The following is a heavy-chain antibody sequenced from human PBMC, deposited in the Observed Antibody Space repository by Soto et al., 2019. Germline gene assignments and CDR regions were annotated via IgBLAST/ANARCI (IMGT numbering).Heavy chain of an antibody. Sequence: GSVKGCSKASGYTFSALDINLPRQASGQGPEWMGWMNAKSGDTFFPQRFQGKFNMTWDTSLGTAYMEVGSLTSYDTAIYYCARGNPFNYAGFDVWGQGTTVTVSS. D-gene: IGHD4-4*01. CDR1: GYTFSALD. CDR2: MNAKSGDT. V-gene: IGHV1-8*01. CDR3: ARGNPFNYAGFDV. J-gene: IGHJ6*02.